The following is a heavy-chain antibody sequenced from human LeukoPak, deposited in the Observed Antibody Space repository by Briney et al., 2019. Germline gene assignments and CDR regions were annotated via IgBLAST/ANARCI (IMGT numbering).Heavy chain of an antibody. V-gene: IGHV5-51*01. J-gene: IGHJ4*02. D-gene: IGHD2-2*01. CDR3: ARETLVRSSTSCYPDY. CDR2: IYPGDSDT. Sequence: GESLKISCKGSGYSFTSYWIGWVRQMPGKGLEWMGIIYPGDSDTRYSPSFQGQVTISADKSISTAYLQWSSLKASDTAMYYCARETLVRSSTSCYPDYWGQGTLVTVSS. CDR1: GYSFTSYW.